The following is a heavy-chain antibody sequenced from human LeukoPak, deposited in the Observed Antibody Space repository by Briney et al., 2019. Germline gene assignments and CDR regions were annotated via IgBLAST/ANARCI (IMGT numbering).Heavy chain of an antibody. V-gene: IGHV3-30*03. CDR3: AGDRGWYFDY. D-gene: IGHD6-19*01. CDR2: ISYDGSEK. Sequence: GGSLRLSCAASGLAFSSKGMHWVRQAPVKGLEWVTFISYDGSEKYYADSVKGRFTISRDNSKSTLYLQINSLRADDTAVYYCAGDRGWYFDYWGQGTLVTVSS. J-gene: IGHJ4*02. CDR1: GLAFSSKG.